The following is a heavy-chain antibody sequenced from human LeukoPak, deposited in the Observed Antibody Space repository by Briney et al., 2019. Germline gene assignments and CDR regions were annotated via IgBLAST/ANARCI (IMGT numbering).Heavy chain of an antibody. CDR3: AKERYFDWHILEDYYYGMDV. CDR1: GFTFSSYA. CDR2: ISYDGSNK. J-gene: IGHJ6*04. V-gene: IGHV3-30-3*01. Sequence: GGSLRLSCAASGFTFSSYAMHWVRQAPGKGLEWVAVISYDGSNKYYADSVKGRFTISRDNSKNTLYLQMNSLRAEDTAVYYCAKERYFDWHILEDYYYGMDVWGKGTTVTISS. D-gene: IGHD3-9*01.